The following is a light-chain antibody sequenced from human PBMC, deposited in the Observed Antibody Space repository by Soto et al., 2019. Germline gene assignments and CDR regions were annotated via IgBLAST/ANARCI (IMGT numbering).Light chain of an antibody. CDR2: QDN. CDR1: KLGERY. V-gene: IGLV3-1*01. J-gene: IGLJ3*02. CDR3: QAWDSSTHWV. Sequence: SYELTQPPSVSVSPGQTVSITCSGDKLGERYACWYQQKPGQSPVVVIYQDNKRPSGIPERFSGSNSGNTATLTISGTQAMDEADYYCQAWDSSTHWVFGGGTQLPS.